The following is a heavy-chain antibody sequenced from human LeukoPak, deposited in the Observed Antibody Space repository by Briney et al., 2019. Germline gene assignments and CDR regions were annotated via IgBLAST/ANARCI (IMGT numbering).Heavy chain of an antibody. CDR3: AKLYGDFDAFEI. CDR1: GYSFTSYW. V-gene: IGHV5-51*01. J-gene: IGHJ3*02. CDR2: IYPGDSDT. Sequence: GESLKISCRGSGYSFTSYWIGWVRQMPGKGLEWMGIIYPGDSDTRYRPSFQGQITISADKSISTAYLQWSSLKASNTARDYFAKLYGDFDAFEIWGQGTMVTVSS. D-gene: IGHD4-17*01.